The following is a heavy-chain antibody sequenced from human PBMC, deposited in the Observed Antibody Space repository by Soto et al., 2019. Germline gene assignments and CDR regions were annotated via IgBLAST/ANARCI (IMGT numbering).Heavy chain of an antibody. Sequence: QVQLVESGGGVVQPGRSLRLSCAASGFNFNNYGMHWVRQAPGKGLEWVAVIWNDGNGYYYANSVKGRFTISRYNSKNTLVLQMSSLRAEDTAVYYCARRQISPPTRGAASARGGMDIWGQGTTVTVSS. CDR1: GFNFNNYG. CDR2: IWNDGNGY. CDR3: ARRQISPPTRGAASARGGMDI. V-gene: IGHV3-33*01. J-gene: IGHJ6*02. D-gene: IGHD6-13*01.